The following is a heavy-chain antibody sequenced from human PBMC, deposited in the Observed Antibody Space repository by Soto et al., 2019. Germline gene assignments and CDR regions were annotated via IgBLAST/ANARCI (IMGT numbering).Heavy chain of an antibody. CDR1: GFTFSSYG. CDR2: TWYDGSNK. V-gene: IGHV3-33*01. J-gene: IGHJ4*02. D-gene: IGHD3-10*01. CDR3: AREKLLLWFGEGDFDY. Sequence: GGSLRLSCAASGFTFSSYGMHWVRQAPGKGLEWVAVTWYDGSNKYYADSVKGRFTISRDNSKNTLYLQMNSLRAEDTAVYYCAREKLLLWFGEGDFDYWGQGTLVTVSS.